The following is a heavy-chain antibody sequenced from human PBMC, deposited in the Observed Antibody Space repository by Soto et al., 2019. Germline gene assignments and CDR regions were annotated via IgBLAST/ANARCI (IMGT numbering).Heavy chain of an antibody. V-gene: IGHV4-34*01. D-gene: IGHD2-8*02. CDR1: GGSFSGYY. CDR2: INHSGST. CDR3: ARDKITGLFDY. Sequence: SETLSLTCAVYGGSFSGYYWTWIRQPPGTGLEWIREINHSGSTNYNPSLKSRVNISVDTSKNQFSLKLTSVTVADTAVYYCARDKITGLFDYWGQGTLVTAPQ. J-gene: IGHJ4*02.